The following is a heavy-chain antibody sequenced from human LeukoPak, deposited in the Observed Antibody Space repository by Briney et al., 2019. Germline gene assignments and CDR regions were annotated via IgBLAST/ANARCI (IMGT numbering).Heavy chain of an antibody. CDR2: IKSKTDGGTT. Sequence: GGSLRLSCAASGFTFSNAWMSWVRQAPGKGLEWVGRIKSKTDGGTTDYAAPVKGRFTISRDDSKNTLYLQMNSLKTEDTAVYYCTSVSRWLQKEFDYWGQGTLVTVSS. CDR3: TSVSRWLQKEFDY. V-gene: IGHV3-15*01. J-gene: IGHJ4*02. D-gene: IGHD5-24*01. CDR1: GFTFSNAW.